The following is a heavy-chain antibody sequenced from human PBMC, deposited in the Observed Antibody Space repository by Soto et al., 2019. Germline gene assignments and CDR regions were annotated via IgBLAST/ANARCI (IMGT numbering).Heavy chain of an antibody. J-gene: IGHJ6*02. V-gene: IGHV6-1*01. D-gene: IGHD6-19*01. Sequence: SRTLSLTCALSGDSASSNSAACNWISQSPSRGLEWLGRTYYRSKWYNDYAVSVKSRITINPNTSKKQISLQLNPVTPEDTAVYYCARVGLKLHWLVLENYHYGMDVWGQGTMVTVSS. CDR1: GDSASSNSAA. CDR3: ARVGLKLHWLVLENYHYGMDV. CDR2: TYYRSKWYN.